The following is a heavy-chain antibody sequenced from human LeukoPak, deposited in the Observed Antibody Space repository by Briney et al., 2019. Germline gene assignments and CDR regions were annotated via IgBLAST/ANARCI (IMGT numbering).Heavy chain of an antibody. CDR1: GFTFSSYG. Sequence: PGGSLRLSCAASGFTFSSYGMHWVRQAPGKGLEWVAVISYDGSNKYYADSVKGRFTISRDNSKNTLYLQMNSLRVEDTALYHCARKGLGGELGGFDSWGQGTLVTVSS. D-gene: IGHD1-7*01. CDR2: ISYDGSNK. J-gene: IGHJ4*02. CDR3: ARKGLGGELGGFDS. V-gene: IGHV3-30*03.